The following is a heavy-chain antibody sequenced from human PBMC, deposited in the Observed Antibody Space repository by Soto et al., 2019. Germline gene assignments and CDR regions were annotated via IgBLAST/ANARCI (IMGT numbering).Heavy chain of an antibody. CDR3: AGSGSYSDY. V-gene: IGHV4-59*08. Sequence: SETLSLTCTVSGGSISSYYWSWIRQPPGKGLEWIGYIYYSGSTNYNPSLKSRVTISVDTSKNQFSLKLSSVTAADTAVYYCAGSGSYSDYWGQGTLVTVSS. D-gene: IGHD3-10*01. CDR1: GGSISSYY. J-gene: IGHJ4*02. CDR2: IYYSGST.